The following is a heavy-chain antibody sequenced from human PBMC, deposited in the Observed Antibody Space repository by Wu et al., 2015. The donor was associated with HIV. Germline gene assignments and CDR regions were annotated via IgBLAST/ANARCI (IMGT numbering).Heavy chain of an antibody. CDR3: ARDLARETMIRDRPRYGLDV. V-gene: IGHV1-69*05. CDR2: FIPMFGTA. CDR1: GVTLSSFA. Sequence: QVQLVQSGAEVKKPGSSVKVSCKASGVTLSSFAFTWVRQAPGQGLEWMGGFIPMFGTANYAQKFQGRLTITTDESTATGYMELSSLRSEDTAVYFCARDLARETMIRDRPRYGLDVWGQGTTVTVSS. J-gene: IGHJ6*02. D-gene: IGHD3-10*02.